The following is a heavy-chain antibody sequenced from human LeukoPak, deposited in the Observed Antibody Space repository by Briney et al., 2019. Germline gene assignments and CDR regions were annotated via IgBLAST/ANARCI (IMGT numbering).Heavy chain of an antibody. J-gene: IGHJ4*02. CDR1: GFTFISYS. CDR3: ARGSGSGIL. D-gene: IGHD3-10*01. V-gene: IGHV3-48*02. Sequence: GGSLRLSCAASGFTFISYSRDGVGQAPGKGLEWFPYISSSSSTVYYADSVKGRFTISRDNAKNSLYLQMISLRDEDAAVYYCARGSGSGILWGQGTLVTVST. CDR2: ISSSSSTV.